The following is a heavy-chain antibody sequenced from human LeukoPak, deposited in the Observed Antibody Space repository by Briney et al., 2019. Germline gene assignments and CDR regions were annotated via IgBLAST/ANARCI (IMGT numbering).Heavy chain of an antibody. V-gene: IGHV4-61*02. CDR2: IYTSGST. D-gene: IGHD2-21*02. CDR3: ARFLAYCGGDCYSGFDY. J-gene: IGHJ4*02. Sequence: YPSETLSLTCTVSGGSISSGSYYWSWIRQPAGKGLEWIGRIYTSGSTNYNPSLKSRVTISVDTSKNQFSLKLSSVTAADTAVYYCARFLAYCGGDCYSGFDYWGQGTLVTVSS. CDR1: GGSISSGSYY.